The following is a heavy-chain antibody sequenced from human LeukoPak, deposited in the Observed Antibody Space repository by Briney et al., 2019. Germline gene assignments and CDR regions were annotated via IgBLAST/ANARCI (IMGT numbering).Heavy chain of an antibody. J-gene: IGHJ6*02. Sequence: PSETLSLTCTVSGGSISSYYWSWLRQPPGKGLEWIGYIYYSGSTNYNPSLKSRVTISVDTSKNQFSLKLSSVTAADTAVYYCARQNLYYGMDVWGQGTTVTVSS. CDR2: IYYSGST. CDR1: GGSISSYY. V-gene: IGHV4-59*08. CDR3: ARQNLYYGMDV.